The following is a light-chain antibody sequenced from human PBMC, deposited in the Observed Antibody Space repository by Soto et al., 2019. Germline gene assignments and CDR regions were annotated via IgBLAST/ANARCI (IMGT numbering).Light chain of an antibody. CDR3: QQYDTYWT. J-gene: IGKJ1*01. Sequence: EIVMTQSPATLSVSPGERATLSCRASQSISSNLAWYQQKPGQGPKLLIYGASTRATGIPARFSGSRSETEFTLTISSLQPDDFATYYCQQYDTYWTFGQGTKGDIK. CDR2: GAS. CDR1: QSISSN. V-gene: IGKV3D-15*01.